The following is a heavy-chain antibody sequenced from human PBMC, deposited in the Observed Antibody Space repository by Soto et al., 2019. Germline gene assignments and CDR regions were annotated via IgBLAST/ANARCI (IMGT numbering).Heavy chain of an antibody. CDR2: ISGNGIST. CDR1: GFTFSDYP. V-gene: IGHV3-64*01. Sequence: GGSLRLSCAASGFTFSDYPMHWVRQAPGKGLEYVSAISGNGISTYYASSVKGRFTISRDNSKNTLYLQMGSLRTEDMAVYYCAGDYSSSWSNWFGPWGPGTLVTVSS. J-gene: IGHJ5*02. D-gene: IGHD6-13*01. CDR3: AGDYSSSWSNWFGP.